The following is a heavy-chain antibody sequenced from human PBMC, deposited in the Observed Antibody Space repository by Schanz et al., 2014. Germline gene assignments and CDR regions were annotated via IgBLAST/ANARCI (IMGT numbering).Heavy chain of an antibody. CDR1: GFTFSTYA. Sequence: VQLLQFGGGVVQPGRSLRLSCAASGFTFSTYAMSWVRQAPGKGLEWVSVIYSGIGAYYADSVKDRFTVSRDNARNSLYLHMNTLGAEDTAVYYCARDGDRFYHNYYMDVWGKGTTVTVSS. CDR2: IYSGIGA. D-gene: IGHD4-17*01. V-gene: IGHV3-66*01. J-gene: IGHJ6*03. CDR3: ARDGDRFYHNYYMDV.